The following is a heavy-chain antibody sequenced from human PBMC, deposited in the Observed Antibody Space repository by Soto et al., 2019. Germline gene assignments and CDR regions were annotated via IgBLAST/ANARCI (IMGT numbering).Heavy chain of an antibody. J-gene: IGHJ3*02. Sequence: GGSLRLSCAASGFTFSSYGMHWVRQAPGKGLEWVAVIWYDGSNKYYADSVKGRFTISRDNSKNTLYLQMNSLRAEDTAVYYSARVPRGGSYYSEPFDIWGQGTMVTVSS. D-gene: IGHD1-26*01. CDR3: ARVPRGGSYYSEPFDI. V-gene: IGHV3-33*01. CDR2: IWYDGSNK. CDR1: GFTFSSYG.